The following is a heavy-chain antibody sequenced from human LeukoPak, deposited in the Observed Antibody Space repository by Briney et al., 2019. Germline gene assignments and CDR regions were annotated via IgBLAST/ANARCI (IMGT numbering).Heavy chain of an antibody. D-gene: IGHD3-22*01. Sequence: SETLSLTCAVYGGSFSGYYWSWIRQPPGKGLEWIGEINHSGSTNYNPSLKSRVTISVDTSKNQFSLKLSSVTAADTAVYYCAREGNKWLSPSFDYWGQGTLVTVSS. CDR2: INHSGST. CDR3: AREGNKWLSPSFDY. J-gene: IGHJ4*02. V-gene: IGHV4-34*01. CDR1: GGSFSGYY.